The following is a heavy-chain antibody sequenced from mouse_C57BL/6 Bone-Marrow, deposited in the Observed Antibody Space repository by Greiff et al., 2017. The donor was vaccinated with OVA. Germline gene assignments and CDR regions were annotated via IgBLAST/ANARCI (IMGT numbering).Heavy chain of an antibody. D-gene: IGHD2-2*01. CDR3: ARRDGYAEDY. J-gene: IGHJ2*01. Sequence: QVQLKQSGAELVRPGTSVKVSCKASGYAFTNYLIEWVKQRPGQGLEWIGVINPGSGGTNYNEKFKGKATLTADKSSSTAYMQLSSLTSEDSAVYSCARRDGYAEDYWGQGTTLTVSS. V-gene: IGHV1-54*01. CDR1: GYAFTNYL. CDR2: INPGSGGT.